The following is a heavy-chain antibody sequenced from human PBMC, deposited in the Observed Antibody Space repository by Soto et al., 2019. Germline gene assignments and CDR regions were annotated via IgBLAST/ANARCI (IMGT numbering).Heavy chain of an antibody. J-gene: IGHJ6*02. CDR2: ISYDGSNK. D-gene: IGHD3-22*01. Sequence: PGGSLRLSCAASGFTFSSYGMHWVRQAPGKGLEWVAVISYDGSNKYYADSVKGRFTISRDNSKNTLYLQMNSLRAEDTAVYYCAKDPYNYDSSGSPMDVWGQGTTVTVSS. CDR1: GFTFSSYG. V-gene: IGHV3-30*18. CDR3: AKDPYNYDSSGSPMDV.